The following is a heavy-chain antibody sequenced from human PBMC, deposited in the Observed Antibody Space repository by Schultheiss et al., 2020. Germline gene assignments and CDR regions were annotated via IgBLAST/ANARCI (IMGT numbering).Heavy chain of an antibody. CDR3: ARVGPRYCSSTSCYVWFDP. CDR1: GGSFSGYY. J-gene: IGHJ5*02. Sequence: SETLSLTCAVYGGSFSGYYWSWIRQPPGKGLEWIGEITHSGSTNYNPSLKSRVTISVDTSKNQFSLKLSSVTAADTAVYYCARVGPRYCSSTSCYVWFDPWGQGTLVTVSS. CDR2: ITHSGST. D-gene: IGHD2-2*01. V-gene: IGHV4-34*01.